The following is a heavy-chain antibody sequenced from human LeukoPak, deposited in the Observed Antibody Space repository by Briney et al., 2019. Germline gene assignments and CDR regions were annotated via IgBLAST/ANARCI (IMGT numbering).Heavy chain of an antibody. CDR1: VYTFNTFS. CDR2: INANNGKT. Sequence: ASLRVSSTASVYTFNTFSIARVRQTPGQGLVWMGGINANNGKTHYSKKFDDRVTITSDTSTTSAYLELSGLESDDTAMYYCSRDSTFGAVVDFNLWGQGTLVRVFS. D-gene: IGHD3-16*02. J-gene: IGHJ4*02. CDR3: SRDSTFGAVVDFNL. V-gene: IGHV1-18*01.